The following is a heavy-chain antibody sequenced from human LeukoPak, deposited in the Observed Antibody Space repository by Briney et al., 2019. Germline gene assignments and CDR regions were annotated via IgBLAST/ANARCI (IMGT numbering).Heavy chain of an antibody. V-gene: IGHV3-7*01. J-gene: IGHJ4*02. CDR3: ASEYSSSSHYFDY. CDR2: INQDGSQK. Sequence: GGSLRLSCAASGFTFSSYWMSWVRQAPGKGLEWVANINQDGSQKYYVDSVKGRFTISRDNAKNSLYLQMNSLRAEDTAVYYCASEYSSSSHYFDYWGQGTLVTVSP. CDR1: GFTFSSYW. D-gene: IGHD6-6*01.